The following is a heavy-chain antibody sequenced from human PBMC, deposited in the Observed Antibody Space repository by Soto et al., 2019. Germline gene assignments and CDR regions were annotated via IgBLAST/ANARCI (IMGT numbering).Heavy chain of an antibody. CDR1: SGSISSSNW. J-gene: IGHJ3*02. CDR3: ARDPSEDGDYVAFDI. V-gene: IGHV4-4*02. CDR2: IYHSGST. D-gene: IGHD4-17*01. Sequence: QVQLQESGPGLVKPSGSLSLTCAVSSGSISSSNWWSWVRQPPGKGLEWIGEIYHSGSTNYNPSLKSRVTISVDKSKNQFSLKLSSVTAADTAVYYCARDPSEDGDYVAFDIWGQGTMVTVSS.